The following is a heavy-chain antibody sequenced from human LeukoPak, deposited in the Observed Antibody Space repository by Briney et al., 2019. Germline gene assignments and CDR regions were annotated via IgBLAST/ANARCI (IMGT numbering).Heavy chain of an antibody. Sequence: ASVKVSCKASGYTFGTHWMHWVRQAPGQGLEWMAIINPSGGSTSYAQKFQGRVTMTRDTSTSTVYMELSSLRSEDTAVYYCARGGYCSGGSCYYRPRNWFDPWGQGTLVTVSS. CDR3: ARGGYCSGGSCYYRPRNWFDP. V-gene: IGHV1-46*01. D-gene: IGHD2-15*01. CDR1: GYTFGTHW. CDR2: INPSGGST. J-gene: IGHJ5*02.